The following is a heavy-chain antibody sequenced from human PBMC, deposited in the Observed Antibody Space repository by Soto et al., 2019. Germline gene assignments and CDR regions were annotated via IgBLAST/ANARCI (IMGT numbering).Heavy chain of an antibody. V-gene: IGHV3-21*06. Sequence: GGSLRLSCAASGFTFTRYSMNWVRQAPGKGLEWVSSISSTTNYIYYGDSMKGRLTISRDNAKNSLYLEMNSLRAEDTAVYYCARESEDLTSNFDYWGQGTLVTVSS. CDR2: ISSTTNYI. CDR1: GFTFTRYS. J-gene: IGHJ4*02. CDR3: ARESEDLTSNFDY.